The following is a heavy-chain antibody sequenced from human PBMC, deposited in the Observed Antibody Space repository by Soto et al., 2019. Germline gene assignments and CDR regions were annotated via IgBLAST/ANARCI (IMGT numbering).Heavy chain of an antibody. CDR2: ISSSSSYI. V-gene: IGHV3-21*01. J-gene: IGHJ4*02. CDR1: GFTFSSYS. Sequence: GSLRLSCAASGFTFSSYSMNWVRQAPGKGLEWVSSISSSSSYIYYADSVKGRFTISRDNAKNSLYLQMNSLRAEDTAVYYCARFLLDDYVWGSYRPDPFDYWGQGTLVTVSS. D-gene: IGHD3-16*02. CDR3: ARFLLDDYVWGSYRPDPFDY.